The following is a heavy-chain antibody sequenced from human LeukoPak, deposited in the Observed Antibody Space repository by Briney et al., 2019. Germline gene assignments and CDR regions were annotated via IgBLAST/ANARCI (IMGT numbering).Heavy chain of an antibody. CDR2: INPNSGGT. V-gene: IGHV1-2*02. CDR1: GYTFTGYY. D-gene: IGHD6-19*01. CDR3: ARGAHSSGWYNWFDP. J-gene: IGHJ5*02. Sequence: ASVTVSCKASGYTFTGYYMHWVRQAPGQGLEWMGWINPNSGGTNYAQKFQGRVTMTRDTSISTAYMELSRLRSDDTAVYYCARGAHSSGWYNWFDPWGQGTLVTVSS.